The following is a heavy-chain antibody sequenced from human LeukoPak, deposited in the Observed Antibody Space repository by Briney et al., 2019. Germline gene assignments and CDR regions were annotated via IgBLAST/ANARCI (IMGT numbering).Heavy chain of an antibody. CDR3: ATSPTQVDCTSTSCREYFPH. Sequence: PSETLSLTCTVSGGSISSYYWSWIRQPPGKGLEWIGEINHSGSTNYNPSLKSRVTISVDTSKNQFSLKLSFVTAADTAVYYCATSPTQVDCTSTSCREYFPHWGQGTLVTVSP. J-gene: IGHJ1*01. CDR2: INHSGST. CDR1: GGSISSYY. D-gene: IGHD2-2*01. V-gene: IGHV4-34*01.